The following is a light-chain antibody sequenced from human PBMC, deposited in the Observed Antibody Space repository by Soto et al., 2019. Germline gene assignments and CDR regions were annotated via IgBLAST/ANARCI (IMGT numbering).Light chain of an antibody. V-gene: IGKV3-20*01. CDR2: GAS. CDR1: QSVSSSY. Sequence: EIVLTQSPGTLSLSPGERVTLSCRASQSVSSSYLACYQQKPGQAPRLLIYGASSRATGIPDRFSGSGSGTEFTLTISSLQSEDFAVYYCQQYNNWPYTFGQGTKVDIK. J-gene: IGKJ2*01. CDR3: QQYNNWPYT.